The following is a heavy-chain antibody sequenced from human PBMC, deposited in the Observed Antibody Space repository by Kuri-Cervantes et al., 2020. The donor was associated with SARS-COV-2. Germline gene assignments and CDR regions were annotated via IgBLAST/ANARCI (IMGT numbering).Heavy chain of an antibody. J-gene: IGHJ4*02. CDR1: GYTFTGYY. Sequence: ASVKVSCKASGYTFTGYYMHWVRQAPGQGLKWMGWINPNSGGTNYAQKFQGRVTMTRDTSISTAYMELRRLRSDDTAVYYCARDEGKGGHYLGHWGQGTLVTVSS. D-gene: IGHD3-10*01. CDR3: ARDEGKGGHYLGH. V-gene: IGHV1-2*02. CDR2: INPNSGGT.